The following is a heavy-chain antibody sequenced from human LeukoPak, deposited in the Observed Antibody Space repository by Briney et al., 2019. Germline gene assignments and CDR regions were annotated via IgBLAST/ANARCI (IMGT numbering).Heavy chain of an antibody. J-gene: IGHJ6*03. CDR1: GVSLRAYY. V-gene: IGHV4-59*01. CDR3: ARDRGWDMADRRDYFYIDV. CDR2: IYYTGAT. Sequence: PSQTLSPTCSVSGVSLRAYYWSWIGQSPGKGRGGCGYIYYTGATNYNPSLSSRVTISVDTSKRQFSLKMNAVTAADTAVYYCARDRGWDMADRRDYFYIDVWGKGTTVTVSS. D-gene: IGHD1-14*01.